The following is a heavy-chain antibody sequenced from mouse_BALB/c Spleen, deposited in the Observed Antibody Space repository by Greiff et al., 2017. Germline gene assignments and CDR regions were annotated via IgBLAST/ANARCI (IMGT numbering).Heavy chain of an antibody. Sequence: QVQLQPGAELVKPGASVKLSCKASGYTFTSYWMHWVKQRPGQGLEWIGEIDPSDSYTNYNQKFKGKATLTVDKSSSTAYMQLSSLTSEDSAVYYCARRHYGSDYFDYWGQGTTLTVSS. J-gene: IGHJ2*01. CDR2: IDPSDSYT. V-gene: IGHV1-69*02. CDR1: GYTFTSYW. D-gene: IGHD1-1*01. CDR3: ARRHYGSDYFDY.